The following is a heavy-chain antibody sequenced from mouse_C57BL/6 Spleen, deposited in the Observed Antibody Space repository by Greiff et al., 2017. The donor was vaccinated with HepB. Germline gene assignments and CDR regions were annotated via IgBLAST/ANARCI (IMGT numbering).Heavy chain of an antibody. V-gene: IGHV5-6*01. Sequence: EVQLVESGGDLVKPGGSLKLSCAASGFTFSSYGMSWVRQTPDKRLEWVATISSGGSYTYYPDSVKGRFTISRDNAKNTLYLQMSSLKSEDTAMYYCASSRRPCAMDYWGQGTSVTVSS. CDR2: ISSGGSYT. J-gene: IGHJ4*01. CDR1: GFTFSSYG. CDR3: ASSRRPCAMDY. D-gene: IGHD1-2*01.